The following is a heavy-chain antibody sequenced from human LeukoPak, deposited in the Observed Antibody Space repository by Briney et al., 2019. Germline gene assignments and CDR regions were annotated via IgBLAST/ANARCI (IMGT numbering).Heavy chain of an antibody. CDR2: ISAYNGNT. V-gene: IGHV1-18*01. J-gene: IGHJ4*02. CDR1: GYTFTSYG. CDR3: ARDQKSSSGSPHFDY. Sequence: GASVKVSCKASGYTFTSYGISWVRQAPGQGLEWMGWISAYNGNTNYAQKLQGRVTMTTDTSTSTAYMELRSLRSDDTAAYYCARDQKSSSGSPHFDYWGQGTLVTVSS. D-gene: IGHD6-19*01.